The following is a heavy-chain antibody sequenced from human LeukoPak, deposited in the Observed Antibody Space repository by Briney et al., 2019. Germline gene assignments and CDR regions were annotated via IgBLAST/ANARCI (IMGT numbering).Heavy chain of an antibody. D-gene: IGHD5/OR15-5a*01. Sequence: GGSLRLSCAASGFTFSSYWMSWVCQAPGTGLEWVANIHQDGSEKYYVDSVKGRFTISRDNAKNSLYLQMNSLRAEDTAIYYCGRESSSSTFDYWGQGTLVTVS. CDR2: IHQDGSEK. CDR3: GRESSSSTFDY. J-gene: IGHJ4*02. CDR1: GFTFSSYW. V-gene: IGHV3-7*01.